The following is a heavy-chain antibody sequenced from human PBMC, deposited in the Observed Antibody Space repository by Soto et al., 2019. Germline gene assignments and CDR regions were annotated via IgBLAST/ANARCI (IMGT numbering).Heavy chain of an antibody. D-gene: IGHD4-17*01. CDR2: IDREGSDT. CDR1: GFTFSSYG. Sequence: EVQVVESGGGLVQPGGSLRLSCAASGFTFSSYGMHWVRQTPGKGLVWVSRIDREGSDTAYADSVKGRFTISRDNAKNTLYLQMNSLRAEDTAVYYCARATTTVTTRPTLGYWGQGTLVTVSS. J-gene: IGHJ4*02. V-gene: IGHV3-74*01. CDR3: ARATTTVTTRPTLGY.